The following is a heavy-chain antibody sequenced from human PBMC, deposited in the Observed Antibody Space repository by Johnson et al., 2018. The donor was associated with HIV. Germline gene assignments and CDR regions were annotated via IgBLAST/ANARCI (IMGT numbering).Heavy chain of an antibody. J-gene: IGHJ3*02. CDR3: AKDSFYSGSDGDHDAFDI. Sequence: QVQLVESGGGLVKPGRSLRLSCAASGFTFSSYAMHWVRQAPGKGLEWVAVISYDGSNKYYADSVKGRFTISRDNSKNTLYLQMDSLRTDDTAMYYCAKDSFYSGSDGDHDAFDIWGQGTMVTVSS. V-gene: IGHV3-30-3*01. CDR2: ISYDGSNK. CDR1: GFTFSSYA. D-gene: IGHD1-26*01.